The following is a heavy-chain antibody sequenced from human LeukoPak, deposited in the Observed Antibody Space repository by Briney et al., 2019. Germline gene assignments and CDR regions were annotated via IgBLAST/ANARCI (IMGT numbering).Heavy chain of an antibody. CDR2: ISGSGGST. D-gene: IGHD1-26*01. Sequence: PGGSLRLSCAVSGFTFSSYAMSWVRQAPGKGLEWVSAISGSGGSTFYADSVKGRFTISRDNSKNTLYLQMNSLRAEDTAVYYCAKGSRSWQRRFDYWGQGTLVTVSS. V-gene: IGHV3-23*01. CDR3: AKGSRSWQRRFDY. J-gene: IGHJ4*02. CDR1: GFTFSSYA.